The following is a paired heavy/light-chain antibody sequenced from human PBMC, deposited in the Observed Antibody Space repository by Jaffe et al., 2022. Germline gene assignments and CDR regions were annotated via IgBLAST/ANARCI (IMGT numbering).Light chain of an antibody. CDR2: DAS. CDR3: QHRFNWPPFN. Sequence: EIVLTQSPATLSLSPGDRATLSCRASQPISDYLAWYQQRPGQAPRLLIFDASKRATGIPARFSGSGSGTDFTLSISSLEPEDFAVYYCQHRFNWPPFNFGQGTKVEIK. V-gene: IGKV3-11*01. J-gene: IGKJ2*01. CDR1: QPISDY.
Heavy chain of an antibody. Sequence: DVQLVESGGDLVQPGGSLRLSCAASGFTFSDYAMHWARQAPGKGLEYVSTINSKGDSTYYAESVQGRFTVSRDNSKNTLYLHMVSLRGDDTAVYFCARNRGGRSYDFNDYWGQGTLVIVSS. D-gene: IGHD3-10*01. CDR1: GFTFSDYA. CDR2: INSKGDST. CDR3: ARNRGGRSYDFNDY. V-gene: IGHV3-64*07. J-gene: IGHJ4*02.